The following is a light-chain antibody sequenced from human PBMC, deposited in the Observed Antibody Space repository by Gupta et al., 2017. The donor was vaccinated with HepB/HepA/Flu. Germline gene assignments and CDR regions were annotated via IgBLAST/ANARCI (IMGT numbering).Light chain of an antibody. V-gene: IGKV3-11*01. J-gene: IGKJ5*01. CDR3: QQRSNWPLIT. CDR2: DAS. Sequence: EIVFTQSSATRSLSPGERATLSCRASQSVSSYLAWYQQKPGQAPRLLIYDASTRATGIPARFSGSGSGTDLTLTISSLEPEDFAVYYCQQRSNWPLITFGQGTRLEIK. CDR1: QSVSSY.